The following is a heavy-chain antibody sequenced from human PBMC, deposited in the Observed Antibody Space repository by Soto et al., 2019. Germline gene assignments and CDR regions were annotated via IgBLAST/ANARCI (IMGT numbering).Heavy chain of an antibody. V-gene: IGHV1-18*04. J-gene: IGHJ4*02. CDR2: ISAYNGNT. Sequence: VASVKVSCKASGYTFTSYGISWVRQAPGQGLEWMGWISAYNGNTNYAQKLQGRVTMTTDTSTSTAYMELRSLRSDDTAVYYCARGRLRFLEWLSSPDYWGQGTLVTAPQ. D-gene: IGHD3-3*01. CDR3: ARGRLRFLEWLSSPDY. CDR1: GYTFTSYG.